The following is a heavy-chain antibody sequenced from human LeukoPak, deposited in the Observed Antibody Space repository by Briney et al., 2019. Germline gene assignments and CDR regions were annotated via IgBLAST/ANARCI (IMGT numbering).Heavy chain of an antibody. D-gene: IGHD6-13*01. CDR3: ARDLGYRSTFLAFDI. Sequence: SQTLSLTCVISGDSVSSNSGAWNWIRQSPSRGLEWLGRTYYRSKWFNDYAVSVKSRISINADTSKNQFSLQLNSVTPEDTAVYCCARDLGYRSTFLAFDIWGQGTMVTVSS. V-gene: IGHV6-1*01. CDR1: GDSVSSNSGA. J-gene: IGHJ3*02. CDR2: TYYRSKWFN.